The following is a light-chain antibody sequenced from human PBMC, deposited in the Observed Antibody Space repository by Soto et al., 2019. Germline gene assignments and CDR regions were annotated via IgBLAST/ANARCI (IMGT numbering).Light chain of an antibody. Sequence: EIVLTQSPCTLSLSPWERATLSCRASQSVRSSYLAWYQQKPGQAPRLLIYGASSRATGIPDRFSVSGSGTDFTLTISRLEPEDFAVYYCQQYGSSVFTFGQGTKLEIK. CDR3: QQYGSSVFT. J-gene: IGKJ2*01. CDR2: GAS. V-gene: IGKV3-20*01. CDR1: QSVRSSY.